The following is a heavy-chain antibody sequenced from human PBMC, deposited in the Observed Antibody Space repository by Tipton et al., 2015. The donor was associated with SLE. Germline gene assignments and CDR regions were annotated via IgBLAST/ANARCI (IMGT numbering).Heavy chain of an antibody. Sequence: TLSLTCAVYGGSFSGYYWSWIRQPPGKGLEWIGSIYYSGSTYYNPSLKSRVTISVDTSKNQFSLKLSSVTAADTAVYYCARVSIEVEKRYWYFDLWGRGTLVTVSS. J-gene: IGHJ2*01. CDR2: IYYSGST. CDR1: GGSFSGYY. V-gene: IGHV4-34*01. CDR3: ARVSIEVEKRYWYFDL. D-gene: IGHD3-22*01.